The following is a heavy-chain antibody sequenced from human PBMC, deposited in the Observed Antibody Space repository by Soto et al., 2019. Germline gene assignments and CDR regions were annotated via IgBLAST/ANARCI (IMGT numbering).Heavy chain of an antibody. V-gene: IGHV1-2*02. D-gene: IGHD3-22*01. CDR3: AREVYDSSGYESAFAY. J-gene: IGHJ4*02. CDR2: INPNSGGT. Sequence: ASVKVSCKASGYTFTGYYMHWVRQAPGQGLEWMGWINPNSGGTNYAQKFQGRVTMTRDTSISTAYMELSRLRSDDTAVYYCAREVYDSSGYESAFAYWGQGTLVTAPQ. CDR1: GYTFTGYY.